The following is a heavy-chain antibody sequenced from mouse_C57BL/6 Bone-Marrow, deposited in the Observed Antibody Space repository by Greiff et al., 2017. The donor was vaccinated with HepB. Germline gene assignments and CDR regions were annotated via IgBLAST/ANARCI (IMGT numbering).Heavy chain of an antibody. J-gene: IGHJ4*01. CDR1: GYTFTNYW. Sequence: QVQLQQSGAELVRPGTSVKMSCKASGYTFTNYWIGWAKQRPGHGLEWIGDIYPGGGYTNYNEKFKGKATLTADKSSSTAYMQFSSLTSEDSAIYYCARWVRGYAMDYWGQGTSVTVSS. CDR2: IYPGGGYT. V-gene: IGHV1-63*01. CDR3: ARWVRGYAMDY. D-gene: IGHD2-14*01.